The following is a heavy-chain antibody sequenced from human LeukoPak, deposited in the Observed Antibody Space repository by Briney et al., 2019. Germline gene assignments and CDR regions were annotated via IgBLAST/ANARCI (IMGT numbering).Heavy chain of an antibody. CDR2: IIPIFGTA. J-gene: IGHJ4*02. Sequence: ASVKVSCKASGGTFISYAISWVRQAPGQGLEWMGGIIPIFGTANYAQKFQGRVTITTDESTSTAYMELSSLRSEDTAVYYCARASYSGSYSADYWGQGTLVTVSS. V-gene: IGHV1-69*05. D-gene: IGHD1-26*01. CDR1: GGTFISYA. CDR3: ARASYSGSYSADY.